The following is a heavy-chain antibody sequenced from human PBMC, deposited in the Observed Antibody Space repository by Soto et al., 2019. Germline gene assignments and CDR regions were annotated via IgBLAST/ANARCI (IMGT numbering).Heavy chain of an antibody. D-gene: IGHD3-22*01. J-gene: IGHJ6*02. CDR1: GFTFSSYS. Sequence: GGSLRLSCAASGFTFSSYSMNWVRQAPGKWLEWVSSISSSSSYIYYADSVKGRFTISRDNAKNSLYLQMNSLRAEDTAVYYCTRSPTSATIIAVDYYYYYGMDVWGQGXTVTVYS. V-gene: IGHV3-21*01. CDR3: TRSPTSATIIAVDYYYYYGMDV. CDR2: ISSSSSYI.